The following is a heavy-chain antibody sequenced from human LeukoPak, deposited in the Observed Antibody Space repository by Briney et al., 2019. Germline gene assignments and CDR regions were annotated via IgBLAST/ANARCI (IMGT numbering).Heavy chain of an antibody. D-gene: IGHD6-13*01. CDR3: AGAYSSSWYPPNYYYYGMDV. V-gene: IGHV1-2*02. Sequence: GASVKVSCKASGYTFTGYYMHWVRQAPGQGLEWMGWINPNSGGTNYAQKFQGRVTMTRDTSISTAYMELSRLRSDDTAVYYCAGAYSSSWYPPNYYYYGMDVWGQGTTVTVPS. J-gene: IGHJ6*02. CDR2: INPNSGGT. CDR1: GYTFTGYY.